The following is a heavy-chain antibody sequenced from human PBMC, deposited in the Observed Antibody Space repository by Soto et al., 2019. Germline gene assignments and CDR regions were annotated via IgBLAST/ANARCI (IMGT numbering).Heavy chain of an antibody. J-gene: IGHJ4*02. CDR3: ARDPVPLEENRVQVDTAMAQFDY. Sequence: QVQLQESGPGLVKPSQTLSLTCTVSGGSISSGDYYWSWIRQPPGKGLEWIGYIYYSGSTYYNPSLKSRVTISVDTSKNQFSLKLSSVTAADTAVYYCARDPVPLEENRVQVDTAMAQFDYWGQGTLVTVSS. CDR2: IYYSGST. V-gene: IGHV4-30-4*01. CDR1: GGSISSGDYY. D-gene: IGHD5-18*01.